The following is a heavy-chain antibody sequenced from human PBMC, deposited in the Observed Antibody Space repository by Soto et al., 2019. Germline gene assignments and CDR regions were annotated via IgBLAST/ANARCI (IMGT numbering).Heavy chain of an antibody. CDR1: CVFITCSDYY. J-gene: IGHJ4*02. V-gene: IGHV4-39*01. D-gene: IGHD1-26*01. Sequence: ETLSRTYTVSCVFITCSDYYCGGIRQPPGKGPEWIESIYYSGTTYYNPSLKSRVTISVDTSKNQFSPKLSSVTAADTAVYYCARQGGSRRELLGRFDYWGRGTLVTVSS. CDR3: ARQGGSRRELLGRFDY. CDR2: IYYSGTT.